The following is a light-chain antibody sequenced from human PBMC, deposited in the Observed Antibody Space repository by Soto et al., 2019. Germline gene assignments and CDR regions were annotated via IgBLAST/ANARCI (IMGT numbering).Light chain of an antibody. CDR3: AAWDDSLSGPV. CDR2: SNN. CDR1: SSNIGSNT. Sequence: QSVLTQPPSASGTPGQRVTISCSGSSSNIGSNTVSWYQQLTGTAPKLLIYSNNQRPSGVPDRFSGSKSGTSASLAISGLQSEDEADYYCAAWDDSLSGPVFGGGTKLTVL. V-gene: IGLV1-44*01. J-gene: IGLJ2*01.